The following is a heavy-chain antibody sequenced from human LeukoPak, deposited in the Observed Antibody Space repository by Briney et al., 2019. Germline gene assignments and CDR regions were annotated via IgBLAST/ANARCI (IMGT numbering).Heavy chain of an antibody. CDR3: ARDGPGYKDLDV. CDR1: GFSFSRDW. CDR2: IRDDRNEK. V-gene: IGHV3-7*04. Sequence: AGPLRLSCAASGFSFSRDWMSWVRQPQGKGLQWVANIRDDRNEKYCADSVKGRFIISRDNARSSLHLQMSSLRVEDTAVYYCARDGPGYKDLDVWGQGTLVTVSS. D-gene: IGHD2-15*01. J-gene: IGHJ4*02.